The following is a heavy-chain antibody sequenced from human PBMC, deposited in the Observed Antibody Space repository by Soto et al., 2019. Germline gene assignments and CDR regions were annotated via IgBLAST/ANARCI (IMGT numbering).Heavy chain of an antibody. D-gene: IGHD3-3*01. CDR2: MNPNSGNT. CDR3: ARASQGRYDFWSGRRYMDV. V-gene: IGHV1-8*01. CDR1: GYTFTSYD. J-gene: IGHJ6*03. Sequence: ASVKVSCKASGYTFTSYDINWVRQATGQGLEWMGWMNPNSGNTGYAQKFQGRVTMTRNTSISTAYMELSSLRSEDTAVYYCARASQGRYDFWSGRRYMDVWGKGTTVTVSS.